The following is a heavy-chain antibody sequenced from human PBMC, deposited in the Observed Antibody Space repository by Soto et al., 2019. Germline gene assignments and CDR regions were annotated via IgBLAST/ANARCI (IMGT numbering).Heavy chain of an antibody. D-gene: IGHD3-10*01. CDR3: ARDAPPFGY. J-gene: IGHJ4*02. CDR2: MHAYNGNT. CDR1: GYTFTSYG. V-gene: IGHV1-18*01. Sequence: QVQLVQSGAEVKKPGASVKVSCKASGYTFTSYGISWVRQDPGQGLEWMGWMHAYNGNTNYAQQLQGRVTMTTDTSTSTASMEQRSLRSDDTAVYYCARDAPPFGYWGQGTLVTVSS.